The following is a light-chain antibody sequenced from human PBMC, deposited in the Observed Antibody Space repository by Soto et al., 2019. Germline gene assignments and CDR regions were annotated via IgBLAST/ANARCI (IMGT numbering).Light chain of an antibody. CDR2: GAT. CDR1: QSISSN. V-gene: IGKV3-15*01. Sequence: EIVMTQSPTTLSVSPGERATLSCRASQSISSNLGWYQQKPGQAPRLLIYGATTRATGIPARFSGSGSGTEFTLTISSLQSEDFAVYYCQQSGTFGQGTRLEIK. CDR3: QQSGT. J-gene: IGKJ5*01.